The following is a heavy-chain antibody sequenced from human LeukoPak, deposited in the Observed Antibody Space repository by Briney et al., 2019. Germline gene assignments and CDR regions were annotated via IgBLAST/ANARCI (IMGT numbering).Heavy chain of an antibody. CDR1: GFTFNNYA. D-gene: IGHD4/OR15-4a*01. CDR2: ISGSGGSA. J-gene: IGHJ4*02. CDR3: AKERDYGPADY. Sequence: GGSLRLSCAASGFTFNNYAMNWVRQAPGKGLEWVSAISGSGGSAYYADSVKGRFTVSRDNSKNTLFLQMNSLRAEDTAIYYCAKERDYGPADYWGQGTLVTVSS. V-gene: IGHV3-23*01.